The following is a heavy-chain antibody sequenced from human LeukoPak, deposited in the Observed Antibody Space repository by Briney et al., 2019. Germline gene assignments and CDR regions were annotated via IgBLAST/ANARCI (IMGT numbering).Heavy chain of an antibody. V-gene: IGHV3-30*04. Sequence: PGGSLRLSCAASGFTFSSYAMHWVRQAPGKGLEWVAVISYDGSNKYYADSVKGRFTISRDNSKNTLYLQMNSLRAEDTAVYYCARASSSGWFENWFDPWGQGTLVTVSS. CDR3: ARASSSGWFENWFDP. D-gene: IGHD6-19*01. CDR1: GFTFSSYA. J-gene: IGHJ5*02. CDR2: ISYDGSNK.